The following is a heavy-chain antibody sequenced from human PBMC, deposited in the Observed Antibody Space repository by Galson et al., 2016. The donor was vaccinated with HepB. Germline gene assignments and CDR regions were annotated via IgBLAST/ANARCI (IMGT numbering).Heavy chain of an antibody. J-gene: IGHJ4*02. CDR1: GGSFSGYY. D-gene: IGHD2-21*01. CDR3: ARLNTLWWAFDY. CDR2: INHRGST. Sequence: SETLSLTCAVYGGSFSGYYWSWIRQPPGKGLEWIGEINHRGSTNYNSSLKSRVTISVDTSKNEFSLKLSSVTAADTAVYYCARLNTLWWAFDYWGQGTLVTVSS. V-gene: IGHV4-34*01.